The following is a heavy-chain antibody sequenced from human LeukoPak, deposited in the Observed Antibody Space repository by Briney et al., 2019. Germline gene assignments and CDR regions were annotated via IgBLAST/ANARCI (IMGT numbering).Heavy chain of an antibody. CDR3: ARSHDHLWGNYPDY. CDR2: IHHDGRI. V-gene: IGHV4/OR15-8*01. CDR1: GGSIDSTNW. J-gene: IGHJ4*02. D-gene: IGHD3-16*02. Sequence: SETLSLTCDVSGGSIDSTNWWNWVRQPPGKGLEWIGEIHHDGRINYNPSLKSRVTLSVDKSKNQFSLRLNSATAADTAMYYCARSHDHLWGNYPDYRGQGTLVTVSS.